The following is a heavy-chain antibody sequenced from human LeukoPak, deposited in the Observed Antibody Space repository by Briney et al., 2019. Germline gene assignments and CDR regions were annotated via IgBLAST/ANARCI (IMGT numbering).Heavy chain of an antibody. Sequence: SETLSLTCTVSGGSISSGGYYWSWIRQHPGKGLEWIGYIYYTGSTYYNPSLKSRIAISVDTSKNQFSLKLNSVTAADTAVYYCASQTSVVRRPDYWGQGTLVTVSS. D-gene: IGHD4-23*01. CDR3: ASQTSVVRRPDY. J-gene: IGHJ4*02. CDR1: GGSISSGGYY. CDR2: IYYTGST. V-gene: IGHV4-31*03.